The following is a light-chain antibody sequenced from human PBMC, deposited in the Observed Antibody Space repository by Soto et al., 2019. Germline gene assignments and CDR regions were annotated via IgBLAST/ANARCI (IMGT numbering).Light chain of an antibody. Sequence: QSALTQPASVSGSPGQSISISCTGTSNDVGGYNYVSWYQHHPGKAPKLMIYEVSYRPSGVSDRLSGSKSGNTASLTISGLQAEDEADYYCFSYTSSNTRVFGGGTKVTVL. CDR3: FSYTSSNTRV. J-gene: IGLJ3*02. CDR2: EVS. V-gene: IGLV2-14*01. CDR1: SNDVGGYNY.